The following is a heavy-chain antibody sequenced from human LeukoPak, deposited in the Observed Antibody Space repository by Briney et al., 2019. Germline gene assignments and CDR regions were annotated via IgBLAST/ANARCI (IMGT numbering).Heavy chain of an antibody. CDR3: AREGSGSYYRIYYYYYMDV. V-gene: IGHV1-24*01. CDR2: FDPEDGET. CDR1: GYTLTELS. J-gene: IGHJ6*03. Sequence: ASVKVSCKVSGYTLTELSMHWVRQAPGKGLEWMGGFDPEDGETIYAQKFQGRVTMTEDTSTDTAYMELSSLRSEDTAVYYCAREGSGSYYRIYYYYYMDVWGKGTTVTISS. D-gene: IGHD3-10*01.